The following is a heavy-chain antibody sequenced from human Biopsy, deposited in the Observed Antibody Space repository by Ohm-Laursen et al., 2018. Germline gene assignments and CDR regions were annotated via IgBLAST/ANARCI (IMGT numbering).Heavy chain of an antibody. CDR1: GKTFSDYQ. CDR2: INQAGTT. CDR3: GNEVHGRDY. Sequence: GTLSLTCPVFGKTFSDYQWSWIRQPPGKGLEWIGQINQAGTTNYNPSLKSRVSISADASKYEFPLRLTSVTAADTAVYLCGNEVHGRDYWGLGAQVTVSS. V-gene: IGHV4-34*08. D-gene: IGHD2-15*01. J-gene: IGHJ4*02.